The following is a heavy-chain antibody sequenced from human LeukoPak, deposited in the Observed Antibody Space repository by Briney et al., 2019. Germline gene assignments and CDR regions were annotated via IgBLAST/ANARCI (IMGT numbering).Heavy chain of an antibody. J-gene: IGHJ6*03. V-gene: IGHV3-23*01. CDR2: ISGSGGST. Sequence: PGGSLRLSCAASGFTFSSYAMSWVRQAPGKELEWVSAISGSGGSTYYADSVKGRFTISRDNSKNTLYLQMNSLRAEDTAVYYCAKVDCSSTGCYLDYYYYYMDVWGKGTTVTVSS. D-gene: IGHD2-2*01. CDR3: AKVDCSSTGCYLDYYYYYMDV. CDR1: GFTFSSYA.